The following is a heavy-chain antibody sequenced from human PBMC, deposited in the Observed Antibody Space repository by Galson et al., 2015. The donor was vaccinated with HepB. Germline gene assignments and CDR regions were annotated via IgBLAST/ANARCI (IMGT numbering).Heavy chain of an antibody. V-gene: IGHV3-74*03. D-gene: IGHD4-17*01. CDR2: IKPDGSFT. CDR1: GFTFSSHW. CDR3: ARASDDNGHNMRLDS. Sequence: SLRLSCAASGFTFSSHWMHWVRQGPGKGLVWVSRIKPDGSFTKYADSVKGRFTISRDNTKTTLYLQMNSLTADDTAVYFCARASDDNGHNMRLDSWGQGTLVTVSS. J-gene: IGHJ4*02.